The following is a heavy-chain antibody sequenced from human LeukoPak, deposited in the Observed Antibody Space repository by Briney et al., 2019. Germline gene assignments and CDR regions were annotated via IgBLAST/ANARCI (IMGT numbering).Heavy chain of an antibody. CDR3: ANGYSSTYYNALDI. V-gene: IGHV3-74*01. Sequence: GGSLRLSCAASGFTFNNYWMHCVRQAPGKGLVWVSRINSDGSSTTYADSVKGRFTISRDNAKNTLYLQMNSLRAEDTAVYYCANGYSSTYYNALDIRGQGTMVTVSS. CDR1: GFTFNNYW. J-gene: IGHJ3*02. D-gene: IGHD6-13*01. CDR2: INSDGSST.